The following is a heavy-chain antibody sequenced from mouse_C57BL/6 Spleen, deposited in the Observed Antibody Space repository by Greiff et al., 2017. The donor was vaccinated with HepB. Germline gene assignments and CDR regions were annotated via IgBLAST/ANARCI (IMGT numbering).Heavy chain of an antibody. J-gene: IGHJ4*01. CDR1: GYTFTSYW. CDR3: ARSRGYDPMDY. V-gene: IGHV1-52*01. Sequence: QVQLQQSGAELVRPGSSVKLSCKASGYTFTSYWMHWVKQRPIQGLEWIGNIDPSDSETHYNQKFKDKATLTVDKSSSTAYMQLSSLTSEDSAVYYCARSRGYDPMDYWGQGTSVTVSS. CDR2: IDPSDSET. D-gene: IGHD2-3*01.